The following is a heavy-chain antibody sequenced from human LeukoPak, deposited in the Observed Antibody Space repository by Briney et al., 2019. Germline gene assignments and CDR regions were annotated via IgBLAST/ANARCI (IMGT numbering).Heavy chain of an antibody. V-gene: IGHV3-23*01. CDR2: ISGSGGST. CDR3: AKVPYYDILTGYFDY. Sequence: GGSLRLSCAASGFTFSSYAMSWVRQAPGKGLEWVSAISGSGGSTYYADSVKGRFTISRDNSKNTLYLQMNSLRAEDTAVYYCAKVPYYDILTGYFDYWGQGTLVTVSS. D-gene: IGHD3-9*01. J-gene: IGHJ4*02. CDR1: GFTFSSYA.